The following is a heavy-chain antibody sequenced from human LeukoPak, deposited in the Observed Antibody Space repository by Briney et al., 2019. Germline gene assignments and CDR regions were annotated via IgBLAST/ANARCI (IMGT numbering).Heavy chain of an antibody. CDR2: INQDASEI. Sequence: GGSLRLSCAASGFTFSTYWMNWYRQAPGKGLEWVGNINQDASEINYVDSVRGRFTISRDNAKDSLHLQMNSLRAEDTAVYYCATDRDNSDWQKRFDSWGQGTLVTVSS. CDR3: ATDRDNSDWQKRFDS. J-gene: IGHJ4*02. D-gene: IGHD2-21*02. CDR1: GFTFSTYW. V-gene: IGHV3-7*01.